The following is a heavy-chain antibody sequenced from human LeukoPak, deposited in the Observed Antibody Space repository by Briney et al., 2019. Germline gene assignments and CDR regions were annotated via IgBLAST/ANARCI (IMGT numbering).Heavy chain of an antibody. V-gene: IGHV4-39*07. D-gene: IGHD1-26*01. CDR3: ARGPRVGATPYYFDY. J-gene: IGHJ4*02. CDR2: IYYSGST. CDR1: GGSISSSSYY. Sequence: SETLSLTCTVSGGSISSSSYYWGWIRQPPGKGLEWIGSIYYSGSTYYNPSLKSRVTISVDTSKNQFSLKLSSVTAADTAVYYCARGPRVGATPYYFDYWGQGTLVTVSS.